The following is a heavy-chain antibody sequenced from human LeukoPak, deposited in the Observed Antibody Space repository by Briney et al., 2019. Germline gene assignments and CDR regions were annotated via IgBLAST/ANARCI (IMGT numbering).Heavy chain of an antibody. V-gene: IGHV3-9*03. CDR1: GFTFGDYA. J-gene: IGHJ3*02. CDR2: ISWNSGSI. Sequence: SGRSLRLSCAASGFTFGDYAMHWVRQAPGKGLEWVSGISWNSGSIGYAGSVKGRFTISRDNAKNSLYLQMNSLRAEDMALYYCAKGSYGDYVRDAFDIWGQGTMVTVSS. D-gene: IGHD4-17*01. CDR3: AKGSYGDYVRDAFDI.